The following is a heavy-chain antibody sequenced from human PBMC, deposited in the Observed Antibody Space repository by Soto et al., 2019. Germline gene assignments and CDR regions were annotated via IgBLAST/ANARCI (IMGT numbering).Heavy chain of an antibody. Sequence: VQLQESGPGLVKPSETLSLTCTVSGGSITTYYWSWIRQPPGKGLEWIGYVYSSGSTDYNPSLKSRVTISVDTSNNQFSLKLISVTTADTAVYYCARSTWNYYHYWGQGTLVTVSS. CDR3: ARSTWNYYHY. CDR2: VYSSGST. J-gene: IGHJ4*02. D-gene: IGHD1-7*01. V-gene: IGHV4-59*01. CDR1: GGSITTYY.